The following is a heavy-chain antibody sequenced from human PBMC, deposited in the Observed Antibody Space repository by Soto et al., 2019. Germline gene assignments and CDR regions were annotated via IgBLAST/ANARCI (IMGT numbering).Heavy chain of an antibody. D-gene: IGHD3-16*02. Sequence: EVRLLESGGGLVQPGGSLRLSCESSGFTFTNYGMDWVRQAPGKGLAWISFISGAGDTTYYADSVKGRFIISRDNSKNTLYLQMNSLRAEDTALYYCAKSFTQSNVWRAYRHKTHFDYWGQGALVTVTS. CDR2: ISGAGDTT. CDR3: AKSFTQSNVWRAYRHKTHFDY. J-gene: IGHJ4*02. V-gene: IGHV3-23*01. CDR1: GFTFTNYG.